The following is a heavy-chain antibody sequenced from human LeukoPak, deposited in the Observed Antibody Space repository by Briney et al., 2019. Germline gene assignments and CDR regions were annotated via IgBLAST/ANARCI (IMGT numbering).Heavy chain of an antibody. CDR2: INPNSGGT. Sequence: ASVKVSCKASGYTFTGYYMHWVRQAPGQGLEWLGWINPNSGGTNYAQKFQGRVTMTRDTSISTAHMGLSRLRSDDTAVYYCATYYYDSSAPEWGQGTLVTVSS. D-gene: IGHD3-22*01. J-gene: IGHJ4*02. CDR3: ATYYYDSSAPE. V-gene: IGHV1-2*02. CDR1: GYTFTGYY.